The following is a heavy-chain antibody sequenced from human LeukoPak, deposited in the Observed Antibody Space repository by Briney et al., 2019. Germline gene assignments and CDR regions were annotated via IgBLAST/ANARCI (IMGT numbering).Heavy chain of an antibody. D-gene: IGHD3-22*01. J-gene: IGHJ4*02. V-gene: IGHV4-34*01. Sequence: SETLSLTCAVYGGSFSGYYWSWIRQPPGKGLEWLGEINHSGSTNYNPSLKSRVTISVDTSKTQFSLKLSSVTAADTAVYYCARGGGIITMIVVSSPYYFDYWGQGTLVTVSS. CDR1: GGSFSGYY. CDR3: ARGGGIITMIVVSSPYYFDY. CDR2: INHSGST.